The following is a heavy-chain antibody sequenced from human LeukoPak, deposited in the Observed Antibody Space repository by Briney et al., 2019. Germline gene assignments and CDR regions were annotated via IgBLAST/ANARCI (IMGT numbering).Heavy chain of an antibody. D-gene: IGHD5-18*01. CDR2: ISAYNGNT. CDR3: ARGPYSYGRIVDN. V-gene: IGHV1-18*01. J-gene: IGHJ4*02. Sequence: GASVKVSCKASGYTFTSYGISWVRQAPGQGLGWMGWISAYNGNTNSAQKLQGRANMPSDTSTSTAYMELRSLRSDDTAVYYCARGPYSYGRIVDNWGQGTLVTVSS. CDR1: GYTFTSYG.